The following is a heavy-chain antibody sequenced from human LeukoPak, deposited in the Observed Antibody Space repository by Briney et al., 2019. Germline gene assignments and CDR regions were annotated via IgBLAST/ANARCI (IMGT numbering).Heavy chain of an antibody. CDR1: GFTLDRYW. J-gene: IGHJ6*03. V-gene: IGHV3-7*01. CDR3: ARPRRVDTPLHCMDV. Sequence: GGSLRLSCEVSGFTLDRYWMSWVRQAPGKGLEWVANIKQDGSEIHYVDSVKGRFTISRDNAKNSLYLQMNSLRVEDTAEYYCARPRRVDTPLHCMDVWGKGTTVIVS. D-gene: IGHD5-24*01. CDR2: IKQDGSEI.